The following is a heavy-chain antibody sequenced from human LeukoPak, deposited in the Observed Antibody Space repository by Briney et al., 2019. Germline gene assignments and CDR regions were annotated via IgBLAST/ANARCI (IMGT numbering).Heavy chain of an antibody. CDR1: GGSISSSSYY. J-gene: IGHJ4*02. V-gene: IGHV4-39*01. CDR2: IYYSGST. D-gene: IGHD3-3*01. Sequence: SETLSLTCTVSGGSISSSSYYWGWIRQPPGKGLEWIGSIYYSGSTYYNPSLKSRVTISVDTSKNQFSLKLSSVTAADTAEYYCAGRTIFGVGRTGYAYYWGQGTLVTVSS. CDR3: AGRTIFGVGRTGYAYY.